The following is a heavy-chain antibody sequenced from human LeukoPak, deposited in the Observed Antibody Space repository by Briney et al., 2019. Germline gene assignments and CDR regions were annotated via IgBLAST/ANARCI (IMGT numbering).Heavy chain of an antibody. CDR2: IDHVGRT. CDR3: ARPIDCSSTICTGPMDV. J-gene: IGHJ6*03. D-gene: IGHD2-2*01. Sequence: PSETLSLTCAVYGGSFQTFYWTWVRQFPGRGLDWIGEIDHVGRTKYNPSLKSRLTISIDRSKNQFSLRLASVTAADTAVYFCARPIDCSSTICTGPMDVWGRGTTVTVSS. V-gene: IGHV4-34*01. CDR1: GGSFQTFY.